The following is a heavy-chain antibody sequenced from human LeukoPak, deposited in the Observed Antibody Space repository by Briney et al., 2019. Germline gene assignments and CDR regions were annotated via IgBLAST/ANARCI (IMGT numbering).Heavy chain of an antibody. J-gene: IGHJ4*02. CDR1: GFTFSIYA. CDR3: AKEGDYSNAAPEWGFDS. CDR2: TSGSSSHT. D-gene: IGHD4-17*01. Sequence: PGGPLRLSCAASGFTFSIYAMSWVRQAPGKGLEWVSGTSGSSSHTLDADSVRGRFIISRDNTRNTLYLHMNSLRAEDTALYYCAKEGDYSNAAPEWGFDSWGQGTLVTVSS. V-gene: IGHV3-23*01.